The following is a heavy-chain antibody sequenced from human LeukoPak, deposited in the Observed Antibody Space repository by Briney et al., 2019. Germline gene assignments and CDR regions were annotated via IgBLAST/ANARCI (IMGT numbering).Heavy chain of an antibody. J-gene: IGHJ3*02. Sequence: PSETLSPTCAVYGGSFSGYYWSWIRQPPGKGLEWIGEINHSGSTNYNPSLKSRVTISVDTSKNQFSLKLSSVTAADTAVYYCARGAALKFRIAVAVRNAFDIWGQGTMVTVSS. D-gene: IGHD6-19*01. V-gene: IGHV4-34*01. CDR2: INHSGST. CDR3: ARGAALKFRIAVAVRNAFDI. CDR1: GGSFSGYY.